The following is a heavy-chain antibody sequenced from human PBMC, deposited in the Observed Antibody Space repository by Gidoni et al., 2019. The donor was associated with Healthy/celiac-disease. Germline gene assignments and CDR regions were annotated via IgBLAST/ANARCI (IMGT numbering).Heavy chain of an antibody. CDR3: ARVPTVRYSGSYYFDY. D-gene: IGHD1-26*01. J-gene: IGHJ4*02. V-gene: IGHV1-69*01. CDR2: VIPVFGTA. Sequence: QVQLVQSGAEVKKPGSSVKVSCKASGGTFSSYAISWVRQAPGQGLGWMGGVIPVFGTANYAQKFQGRVTITADESTSTAYMELSSLRSEDTAVYYCARVPTVRYSGSYYFDYWGQGTLVTVSS. CDR1: GGTFSSYA.